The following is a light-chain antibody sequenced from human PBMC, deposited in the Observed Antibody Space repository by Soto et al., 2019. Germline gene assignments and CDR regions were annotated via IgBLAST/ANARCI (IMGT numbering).Light chain of an antibody. CDR1: QGIGNA. CDR2: GAS. J-gene: IGKJ5*01. Sequence: AIQMTQSPSSLSASVGDRVTISCRASQGIGNALGWYQQKPAKAPKVLIYGASNLQSGVPPRFSGSGSGTDFTLAISSLQPEDSATYYCLQDINYPWTFGQGTRLEIK. CDR3: LQDINYPWT. V-gene: IGKV1-6*01.